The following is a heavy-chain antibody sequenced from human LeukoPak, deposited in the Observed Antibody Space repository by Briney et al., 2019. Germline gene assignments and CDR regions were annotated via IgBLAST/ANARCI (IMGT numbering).Heavy chain of an antibody. V-gene: IGHV3-53*01. CDR3: AKAYTAIRIYFDY. CDR1: GFTVSSNY. Sequence: PGGSLRLSCAASGFTVSSNYMSWVRQAPGKGLEWVSVIYSGGSTYYADSVKGRFTISRDNSKNTLYLQMNSLRAEDTAVYYCAKAYTAIRIYFDYWGQGTLVTVSS. D-gene: IGHD5-18*01. CDR2: IYSGGST. J-gene: IGHJ4*02.